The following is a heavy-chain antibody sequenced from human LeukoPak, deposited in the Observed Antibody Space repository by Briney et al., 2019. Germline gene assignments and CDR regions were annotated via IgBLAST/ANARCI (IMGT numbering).Heavy chain of an antibody. V-gene: IGHV3-48*01. CDR1: GFRFSTFA. Sequence: GGSLRLSCSASGFRFSTFAINWVRQAPGRGLEWVSYISRSGDSVDYIDSVKGRFAVSRDNAKSSVYLQMNTLRSDDTATYYCVPEAPLSRTTASGPFQGTKTVIYSYYFEYWGQGTLVSVSS. D-gene: IGHD1-1*01. CDR3: VPEAPLSRTTASGPFQGTKTVIYSYYFEY. J-gene: IGHJ4*02. CDR2: ISRSGDSV.